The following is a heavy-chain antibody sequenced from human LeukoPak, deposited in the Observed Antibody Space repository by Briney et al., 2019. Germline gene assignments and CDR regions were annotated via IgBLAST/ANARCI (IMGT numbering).Heavy chain of an antibody. J-gene: IGHJ6*03. CDR1: GGSISSYY. CDR2: LYTSGST. V-gene: IGHV4-4*07. Sequence: SETLSLTCTVSGGSISSYYWSWIRQPAGKGLEWIGRLYTSGSTNYNPSLKSRVTMSVDTSKNQFSLKLSSVTAADTAVYYCAREQAPYSSSWETNYYYYYMDVWGKGTTVTISS. D-gene: IGHD6-13*01. CDR3: AREQAPYSSSWETNYYYYYMDV.